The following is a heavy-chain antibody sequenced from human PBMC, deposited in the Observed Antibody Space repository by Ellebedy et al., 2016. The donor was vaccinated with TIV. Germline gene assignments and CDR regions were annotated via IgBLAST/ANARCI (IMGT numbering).Heavy chain of an antibody. D-gene: IGHD4-17*01. J-gene: IGHJ5*02. CDR3: ARNYGAPDH. Sequence: GESLKISCAASGFTFSSYWMRWVRQAPGKGLEWVANIDQDGSEKHYVDSVKGRFTISRDDGKNSLFLQMDSLRAEDTAVYYCARNYGAPDHWGQGTLVTVSS. V-gene: IGHV3-7*01. CDR2: IDQDGSEK. CDR1: GFTFSSYW.